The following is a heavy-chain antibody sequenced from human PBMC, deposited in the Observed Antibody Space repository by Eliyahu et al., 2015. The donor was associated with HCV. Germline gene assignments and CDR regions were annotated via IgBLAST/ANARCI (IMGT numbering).Heavy chain of an antibody. CDR2: IKKNGREK. Sequence: DAQLVESGXDLVRPGGSLRLSCAASGFRFSDHWINWVRQAPGKGLEWVANIKKNGREKNYVDSVKGRFTISRDNSRNSLYLQMNSLRAEDTAVYYCAIGHYGSWGQGTLVTVSA. J-gene: IGHJ5*02. V-gene: IGHV3-7*03. D-gene: IGHD3-16*01. CDR3: AIGHYGS. CDR1: GFRFSDHW.